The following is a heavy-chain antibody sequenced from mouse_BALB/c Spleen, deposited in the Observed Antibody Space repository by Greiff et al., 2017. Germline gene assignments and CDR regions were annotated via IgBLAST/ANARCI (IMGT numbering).Heavy chain of an antibody. CDR1: GFTFSSYT. CDR2: ISNGGGST. D-gene: IGHD2-4*01. CDR3: ARGMITTVFAY. V-gene: IGHV5-12-2*01. J-gene: IGHJ3*01. Sequence: EVKLVESGGGLVQPGGSLKLSCAASGFTFSSYTMSWVRQTPEKRLEWVACISNGGGSTYYPDTVQGRFTISRDNAKNTLYLQMSSLKSEDTAMYYCARGMITTVFAYWGQGTLVTVSA.